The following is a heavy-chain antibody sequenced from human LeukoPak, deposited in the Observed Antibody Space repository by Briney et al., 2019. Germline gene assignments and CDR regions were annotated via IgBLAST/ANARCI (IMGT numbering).Heavy chain of an antibody. D-gene: IGHD3-10*01. Sequence: SETLSLTCTVSGGSISSGSYYWSWIRQPAGKGLEWIGRIYNSGNTNYNPSLKSRVTISVDTSKNQFSLKLNSVTAADTAVYYCARSGTYYINWFDPWGQGTLVTVSS. V-gene: IGHV4-61*02. J-gene: IGHJ5*02. CDR2: IYNSGNT. CDR1: GGSISSGSYY. CDR3: ARSGTYYINWFDP.